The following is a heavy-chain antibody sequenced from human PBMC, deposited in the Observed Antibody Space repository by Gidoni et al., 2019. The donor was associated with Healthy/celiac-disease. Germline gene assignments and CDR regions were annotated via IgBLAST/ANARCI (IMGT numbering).Heavy chain of an antibody. V-gene: IGHV3-33*01. D-gene: IGHD3-10*01. Sequence: QVQLVESGGGVVQPGRSLRLSCAASGFTFSRYGMHWVRQAPGKGLEWVAVIWYDGSNKYYADAVKGRFTISRDNSKNTLYLQMNSLRAEDTAVYYCARDYYGSGSYGIYYYYGMDVWGQGTTVTVSS. CDR2: IWYDGSNK. CDR3: ARDYYGSGSYGIYYYYGMDV. J-gene: IGHJ6*02. CDR1: GFTFSRYG.